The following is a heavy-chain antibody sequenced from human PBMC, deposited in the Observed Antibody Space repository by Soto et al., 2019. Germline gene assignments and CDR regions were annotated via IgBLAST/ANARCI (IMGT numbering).Heavy chain of an antibody. D-gene: IGHD6-25*01. CDR2: INWNSDKV. CDR1: GFNFGNYA. Sequence: SGGGLVQPGRSLRLSCAVSGFNFGNYAMHWVRQAPGKGLEWVAAINWNSDKVAYAGSVLGRFTIFRDSAKNSLHLQMNDLTTEDTALYYCAKDKGGTPYYIDSWGQGILVTVSS. V-gene: IGHV3-9*01. J-gene: IGHJ4*02. CDR3: AKDKGGTPYYIDS.